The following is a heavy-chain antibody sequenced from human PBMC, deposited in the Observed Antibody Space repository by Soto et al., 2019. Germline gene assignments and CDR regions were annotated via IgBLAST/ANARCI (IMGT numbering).Heavy chain of an antibody. V-gene: IGHV3-23*01. CDR3: AKVPTVRYYYYGLDV. CDR1: GFTFSSCA. Sequence: GGSLRLSCAASGFTFSSCAMSWVRQAPGKGLEWVSAISGSGAGTYYADSVKGRFTISRDNSKNSLYLQMNSLRAEDTAVYYCAKVPTVRYYYYGLDVWGQGTTVTVSS. J-gene: IGHJ6*02. CDR2: ISGSGAGT. D-gene: IGHD4-17*01.